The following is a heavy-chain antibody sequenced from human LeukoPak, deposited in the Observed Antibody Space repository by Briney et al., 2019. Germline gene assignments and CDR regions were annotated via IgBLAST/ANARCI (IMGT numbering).Heavy chain of an antibody. Sequence: PGGSLRLSCAASGGTFSSYAISWVRQAPGQGLEWMGRIIPILGIANYAQKFQGRVTITADKSTSTAYMELSSLRSEDTAVYYCARDPPEGYSYGSGDYWGQGTLVTVSS. V-gene: IGHV1-69*04. J-gene: IGHJ4*02. CDR3: ARDPPEGYSYGSGDY. CDR1: GGTFSSYA. D-gene: IGHD5-18*01. CDR2: IIPILGIA.